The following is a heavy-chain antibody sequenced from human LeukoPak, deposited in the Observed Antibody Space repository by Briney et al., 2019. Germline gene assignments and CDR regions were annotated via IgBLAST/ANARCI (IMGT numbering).Heavy chain of an antibody. CDR3: ARLPKGYYGDYPPPNYFDY. D-gene: IGHD4-17*01. Sequence: PGGSLRLPCAASGFTFSSYAMSWVRQAPGKGLEWVSAISGSGGSTYYADSVKGRFTISRDNSKNTLYLQMNSLRAEDTAVYYCARLPKGYYGDYPPPNYFDYWGQGTLVTVSS. CDR1: GFTFSSYA. J-gene: IGHJ4*02. V-gene: IGHV3-23*01. CDR2: ISGSGGST.